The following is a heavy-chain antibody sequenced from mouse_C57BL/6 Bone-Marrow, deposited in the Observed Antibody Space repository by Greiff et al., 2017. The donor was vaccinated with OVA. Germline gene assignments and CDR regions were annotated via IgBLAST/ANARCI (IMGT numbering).Heavy chain of an antibody. CDR2: INPNNGGT. CDR3: ARCDGYSRFAY. D-gene: IGHD2-3*01. Sequence: EVQVVESGPELVKPGASVKIPCKASGYTFTDYNMDWVKQSHGKSLEWIGDINPNNGGTIYNQKFKGKATLTVDKSSSTAYMELRSLTSEDTAVYYCARCDGYSRFAYWGQGTLVTVSA. CDR1: GYTFTDYN. V-gene: IGHV1-18*01. J-gene: IGHJ3*01.